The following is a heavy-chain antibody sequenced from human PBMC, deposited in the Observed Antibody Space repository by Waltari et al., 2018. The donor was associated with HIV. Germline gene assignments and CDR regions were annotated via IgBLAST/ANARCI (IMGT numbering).Heavy chain of an antibody. D-gene: IGHD3-3*01. Sequence: QVQLLQSGAEVKKPGTSVKVSCKASGYTFTTYDINWVRQATGQGLEWMGWMNPNRGKAGHAQKFQGRVTMTRDTSISTAYMELSSLTAEDTAVYYRARGHRRPNDSRITVVGMPGGAPGRLWFDPWGQGTLVTVSS. CDR3: ARGHRRPNDSRITVVGMPGGAPGRLWFDP. CDR2: MNPNRGKA. J-gene: IGHJ5*02. CDR1: GYTFTTYD. V-gene: IGHV1-8*01.